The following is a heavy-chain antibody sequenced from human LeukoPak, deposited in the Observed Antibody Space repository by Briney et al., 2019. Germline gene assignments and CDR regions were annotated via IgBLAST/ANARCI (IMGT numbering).Heavy chain of an antibody. CDR2: INHSGST. CDR3: ARDGTVKGYFQH. CDR1: GGSFSGYY. Sequence: SETLSLTCAVYGGSFSGYYWSWLRQPPGKGLEWIGEINHSGSTNYNPSLKSRVTISVDTSKNQFSLKLSSVTAADTAVYYCARDGTVKGYFQHWGQGTLVTVSS. V-gene: IGHV4-34*01. D-gene: IGHD1-26*01. J-gene: IGHJ1*01.